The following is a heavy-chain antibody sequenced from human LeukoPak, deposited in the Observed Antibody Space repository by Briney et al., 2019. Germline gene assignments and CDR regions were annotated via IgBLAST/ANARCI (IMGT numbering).Heavy chain of an antibody. CDR2: IRSKSDGGTT. V-gene: IGHV3-15*01. CDR3: TTDLFGELWGFDY. CDR1: GFTFSNAW. J-gene: IGHJ4*02. D-gene: IGHD3-10*01. Sequence: AGGSLRLSCAASGFTFSNAWMSWVRQGPGKGLEGIGRIRSKSDGGTTDYAAPVKGRFTIARDDSKHTLDPQRDSLKTQDTPVYYCTTDLFGELWGFDYWGQGTLVTVCS.